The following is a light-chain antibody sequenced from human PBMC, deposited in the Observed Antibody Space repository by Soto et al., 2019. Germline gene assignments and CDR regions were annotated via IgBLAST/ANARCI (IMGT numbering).Light chain of an antibody. CDR1: QRLGTF. CDR2: AAA. Sequence: DIPMTQSPSSLSASVGDRVTITCRASQRLGTFLNWYKHNSGKAPALLIYAAADLRSGVPSRFSGGGSETDFTLSISSLEPGDFAAYYWQQSYSSPFTVGQGTKLVI. CDR3: QQSYSSPFT. V-gene: IGKV1-39*01. J-gene: IGKJ2*01.